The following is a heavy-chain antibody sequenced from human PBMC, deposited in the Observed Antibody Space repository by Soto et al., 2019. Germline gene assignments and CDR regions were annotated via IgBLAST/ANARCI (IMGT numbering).Heavy chain of an antibody. CDR3: ARESEDLTPNFDY. J-gene: IGHJ4*02. CDR1: GFTFTRYS. CDR2: ISSTTNYI. V-gene: IGHV3-21*06. Sequence: PGGSLSLSCAASGFTFTRYSMNWVRQAPGKGLEWVSSISSTTNYIYYGDSMKGRFTISRDNAKNSLYLEMNSLRAEDTAVYYCARESEDLTPNFDYWGQGTLVTVSS.